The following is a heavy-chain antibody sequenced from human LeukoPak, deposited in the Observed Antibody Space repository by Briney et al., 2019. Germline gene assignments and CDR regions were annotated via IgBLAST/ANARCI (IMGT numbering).Heavy chain of an antibody. D-gene: IGHD6-19*01. CDR1: GFTFSSYE. V-gene: IGHV3-48*03. CDR2: ISSSGSTI. CDR3: ARDGKGLAYYFDY. Sequence: GGTLRLSCAASGFTFSSYEMNWVRQAPGKGLEWVSYISSSGSTIYYADSVKGRFTISRDNAKNSLYLQMNSLRAEDTAVYYCARDGKGLAYYFDYWGQGTLVTVSS. J-gene: IGHJ4*02.